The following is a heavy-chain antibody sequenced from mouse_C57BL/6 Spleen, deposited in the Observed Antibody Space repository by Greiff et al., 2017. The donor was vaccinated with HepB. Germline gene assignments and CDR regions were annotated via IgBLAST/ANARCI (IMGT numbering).Heavy chain of an antibody. CDR3: ARSGYDYDWYFDV. CDR2: INPNNGGT. Sequence: EVQLQQSGPELVKPGASVKIPCKASGYTFTDYNMDWVKQSHGKSLEWIGDINPNNGGTIYNQKFKGKATLTVDKSSSTAYMELRSLTSEDTAVYYCARSGYDYDWYFDVWGTGTTVTVSS. J-gene: IGHJ1*03. D-gene: IGHD2-4*01. V-gene: IGHV1-18*01. CDR1: GYTFTDYN.